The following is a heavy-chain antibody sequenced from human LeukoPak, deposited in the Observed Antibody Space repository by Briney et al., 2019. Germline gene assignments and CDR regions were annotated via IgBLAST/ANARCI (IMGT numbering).Heavy chain of an antibody. V-gene: IGHV3-21*01. Sequence: GGSLRLSCAASGFTFSSYSMNWVRQAPGKGLEWVSSISSSSYIYYADSVEGRFTISRDNAKNSLYLQMNSLRAEDTAVYYCARDLLRFLEWPLSEVEMDVWGKGTTVTVSS. J-gene: IGHJ6*04. D-gene: IGHD3-3*01. CDR1: GFTFSSYS. CDR3: ARDLLRFLEWPLSEVEMDV. CDR2: ISSSSYI.